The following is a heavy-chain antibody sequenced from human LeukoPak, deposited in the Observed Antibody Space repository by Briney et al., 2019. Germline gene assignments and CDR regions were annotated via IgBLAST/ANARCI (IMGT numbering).Heavy chain of an antibody. CDR2: INSDGSST. CDR1: GFTFSSYW. CDR3: ARTISYYDFWSGYSGPYYFDY. V-gene: IGHV3-74*01. D-gene: IGHD3-3*01. Sequence: GGSLRLSCAASGFTFSSYWMHWVRQAPGKGLVWVSRINSDGSSTSYADSVKGRFTISRDNAKNTLYLQMNSLRAEDTAVYYCARTISYYDFWSGYSGPYYFDYWGQGTLVTVSS. J-gene: IGHJ4*02.